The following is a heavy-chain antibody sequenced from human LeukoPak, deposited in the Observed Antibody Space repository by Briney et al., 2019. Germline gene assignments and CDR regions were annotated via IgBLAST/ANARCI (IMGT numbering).Heavy chain of an antibody. CDR1: GGSFGGYY. V-gene: IGHV4-34*01. D-gene: IGHD6-13*01. CDR2: INHSGST. J-gene: IGHJ2*01. CDR3: ARVYYSSSYDYWYFDL. Sequence: SETLSLTCAVYGGSFGGYYWSWIRRPPGKGLEWIGEINHSGSTNYNPSLKSRVTISVDTSKNQFSLKLSSVTAADTAVYYCARVYYSSSYDYWYFDLWGRGTLVTVSS.